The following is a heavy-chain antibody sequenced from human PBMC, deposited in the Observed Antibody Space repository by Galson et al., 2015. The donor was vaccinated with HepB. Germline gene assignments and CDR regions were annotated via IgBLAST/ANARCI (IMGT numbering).Heavy chain of an antibody. CDR2: IWYDGSNK. V-gene: IGHV3-33*08. CDR1: GFTFSSYG. J-gene: IGHJ6*02. Sequence: SLRLSCAASGFTFSSYGMHWVRQAPGKGLEWVAVIWYDGSNKYYADSVKGRFTISRDNSKNTLYLQMNSLRAEDTAVYYCARDTRSSWYNYYYYGMDVWGQGTTVTVSS. D-gene: IGHD6-13*01. CDR3: ARDTRSSWYNYYYYGMDV.